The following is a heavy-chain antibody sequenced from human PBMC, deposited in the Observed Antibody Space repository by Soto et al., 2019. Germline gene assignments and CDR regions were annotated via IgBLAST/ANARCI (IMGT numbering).Heavy chain of an antibody. D-gene: IGHD3-16*01. Sequence: GGSLRLSCSASGFTFSSYAMSWVRQAPGKGLEWVSTVSGSGDNTYYADSVKGRFTISRDNSKNTLFLQMDSLRAEDTAVYCCAKGEAYDYIWGSYFDYWGQGTLVTVSS. CDR2: VSGSGDNT. V-gene: IGHV3-23*01. CDR3: AKGEAYDYIWGSYFDY. J-gene: IGHJ4*02. CDR1: GFTFSSYA.